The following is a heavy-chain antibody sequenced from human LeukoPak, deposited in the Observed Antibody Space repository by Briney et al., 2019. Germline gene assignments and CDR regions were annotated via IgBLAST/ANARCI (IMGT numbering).Heavy chain of an antibody. V-gene: IGHV3-23*01. CDR1: EFTFSTYW. J-gene: IGHJ4*02. CDR2: ISADSATT. CDR3: ARKSASGNYPLDY. Sequence: PGGSLRLSCAASEFTFSTYWMSWVRQAPGKGLEWVSVISADSATTFYADSVKGRFTISRDNAKNTVFLQMSSLRAEDTALYYCARKSASGNYPLDYWGQGTLVTVSS. D-gene: IGHD3-10*01.